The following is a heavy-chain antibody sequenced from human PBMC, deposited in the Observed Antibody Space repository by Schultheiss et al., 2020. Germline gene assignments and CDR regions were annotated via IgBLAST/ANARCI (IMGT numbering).Heavy chain of an antibody. V-gene: IGHV1-69*13. CDR1: GGTFSSYA. D-gene: IGHD5-12*01. CDR3: ARKTSGYDYGDDYYYGMDV. J-gene: IGHJ6*02. CDR2: IIPIFGTA. Sequence: SVKVSCKASGGTFSSYAISWVRQAPGQGLEWMGGIIPIFGTANYAQKFQGRVTITADESTSTAYMELSSLRSEDTAVYYCARKTSGYDYGDDYYYGMDVWGQGTTVTVSS.